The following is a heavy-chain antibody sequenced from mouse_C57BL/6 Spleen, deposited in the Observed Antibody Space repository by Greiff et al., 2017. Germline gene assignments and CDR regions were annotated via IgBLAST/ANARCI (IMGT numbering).Heavy chain of an antibody. CDR1: GYTFTSYW. D-gene: IGHD3-3*01. CDR2: IDPSDSET. V-gene: IGHV1-52*01. Sequence: QVQLQQPGAELVRPGSSVKLSCQASGYTFTSYWLHWVKQRPIQGLEWIGNIDPSDSETHYNQKFKDKATLTVDKSSSTAYMQLSSLTSEDSAVYYCARSEGAYYAMDYWGQGTSVTVSS. J-gene: IGHJ4*01. CDR3: ARSEGAYYAMDY.